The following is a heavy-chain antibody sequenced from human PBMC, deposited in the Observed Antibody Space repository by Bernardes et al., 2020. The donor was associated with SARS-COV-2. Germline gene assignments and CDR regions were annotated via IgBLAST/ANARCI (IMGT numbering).Heavy chain of an antibody. CDR2: IYYSGST. Sequence: DTLSLTCTVSGGSISSYYWSWIRQPPGKGLEWIGYIYYSGSTNYNPSLKSRVTISVDTSKNQFSLKLSSVTAADTAVYYCAREARGYCSSTRCYTGFDYWGQGTLVTGSA. CDR1: GGSISSYY. CDR3: AREARGYCSSTRCYTGFDY. J-gene: IGHJ4*02. D-gene: IGHD2-2*02. V-gene: IGHV4-59*01.